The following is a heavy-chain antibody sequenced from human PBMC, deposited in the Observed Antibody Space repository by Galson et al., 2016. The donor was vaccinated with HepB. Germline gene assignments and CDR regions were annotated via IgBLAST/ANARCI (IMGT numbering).Heavy chain of an antibody. Sequence: SETLSLTCTLSGGSVSETNYYWSWIRQPPGKGLDWIGTLHYSGSSCDNPSLRSRLIMFVDTSRNQFSLRLTSVTAADTAVYYCARLRKDYDSGGNFFYYFDYWGQGTLVTVSS. J-gene: IGHJ4*02. CDR2: LHYSGSS. CDR3: ARLRKDYDSGGNFFYYFDY. V-gene: IGHV4-39*01. CDR1: GGSVSETNYY. D-gene: IGHD3-22*01.